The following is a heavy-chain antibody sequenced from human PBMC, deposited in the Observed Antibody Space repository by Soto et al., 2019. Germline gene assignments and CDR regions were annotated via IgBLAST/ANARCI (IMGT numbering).Heavy chain of an antibody. CDR3: LFWYGGSPPHLYIGV. CDR2: IYYGGTT. CDR1: GDSVSGGGYY. D-gene: IGHD3-16*01. V-gene: IGHV4-31*03. Sequence: QVQLQESGPGLVRPSQTLSLTCSVSGDSVSGGGYYWTWIGQHPGKGLEWLGYIYYGGTTSYNPSLGSRSTISLDTYKNPLALQPTSVTDTDPSVYYCLFWYGGSPPHLYIGVWAKGPSATLSS. J-gene: IGHJ6*04.